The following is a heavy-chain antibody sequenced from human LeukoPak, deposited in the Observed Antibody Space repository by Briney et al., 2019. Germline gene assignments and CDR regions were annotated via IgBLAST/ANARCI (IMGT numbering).Heavy chain of an antibody. Sequence: ASVKVSCKASGYIFTSYAMHWVRQAPGQRLEWMGWINAGNGNTKYSQKLQGRVTITRDTSASTAYMELSSLRSEDTAVYYCAIGIAAAGTLFDYYYGMDVWGQGTTVTVSS. V-gene: IGHV1-3*01. J-gene: IGHJ6*02. CDR2: INAGNGNT. CDR3: AIGIAAAGTLFDYYYGMDV. CDR1: GYIFTSYA. D-gene: IGHD6-13*01.